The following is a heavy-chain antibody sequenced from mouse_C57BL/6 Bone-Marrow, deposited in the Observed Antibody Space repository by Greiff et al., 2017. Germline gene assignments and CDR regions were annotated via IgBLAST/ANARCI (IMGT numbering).Heavy chain of an antibody. CDR1: GYTFTSYW. D-gene: IGHD1-1*01. J-gene: IGHJ2*01. CDR2: IHPNSGRT. Sequence: QVQLQQPGAELVKPGASVKLSCKASGYTFTSYWMHWVKQRPGQGLEWIGMIHPNSGRTNYNEKFKSKATLTVDKSSSTAYMQLSSLTSEDSAVYYCARAYGSSYRFDYWGQGTTLTVSS. CDR3: ARAYGSSYRFDY. V-gene: IGHV1-64*01.